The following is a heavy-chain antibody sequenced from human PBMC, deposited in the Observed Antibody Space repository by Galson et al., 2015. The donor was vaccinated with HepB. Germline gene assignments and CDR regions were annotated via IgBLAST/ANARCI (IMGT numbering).Heavy chain of an antibody. J-gene: IGHJ4*02. D-gene: IGHD5-12*01. CDR3: ARGRRYSGYVCY. Sequence: SVKVSCKASGYTFTSYDINWVRQATGQGLEWMGWMNPNSGNTGYAQKFQGRVTMTRNTSISTAYMELSSLRSEDTAVYYCARGRRYSGYVCYWGQGTLVTVSS. CDR2: MNPNSGNT. CDR1: GYTFTSYD. V-gene: IGHV1-8*01.